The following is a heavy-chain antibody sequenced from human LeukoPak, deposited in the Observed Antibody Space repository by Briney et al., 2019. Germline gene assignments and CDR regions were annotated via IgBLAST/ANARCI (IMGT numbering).Heavy chain of an antibody. V-gene: IGHV3-66*01. D-gene: IGHD2-21*01. Sequence: GSLRLSCAASGFTVSNNYMTWVRQAPGKGLEWVSLIYSAGSTYYADSVKGRFTISRDNSKNTVYLQMNSLRAEDTAVYYCARNIPVTRWGYWGQGTLVTVSS. CDR1: GFTVSNNY. CDR2: IYSAGST. J-gene: IGHJ4*02. CDR3: ARNIPVTRWGY.